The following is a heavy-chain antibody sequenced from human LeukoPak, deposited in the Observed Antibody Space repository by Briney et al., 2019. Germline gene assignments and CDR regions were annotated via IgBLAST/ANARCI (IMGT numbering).Heavy chain of an antibody. CDR1: GDSVSSNSAA. CDR3: ARDWPGTSSGEVRWFDP. V-gene: IGHV6-1*01. J-gene: IGHJ5*02. CDR2: TYYRSKWYN. D-gene: IGHD3-22*01. Sequence: SQTLSLTCAISGDSVSSNSAAWNWIRQSPSRGLEWLGRTYYRSKWYNDYAVSVKSRITINPDTSKNQFSLQLNSVTPEDTAVYYCARDWPGTSSGEVRWFDPWGQGTLVTVSS.